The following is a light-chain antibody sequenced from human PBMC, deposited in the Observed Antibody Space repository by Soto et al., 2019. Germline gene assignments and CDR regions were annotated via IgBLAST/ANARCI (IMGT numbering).Light chain of an antibody. V-gene: IGKV1-5*03. CDR3: QQYNSYSPWT. CDR2: KAS. J-gene: IGKJ1*01. Sequence: DIQLTQSPYTLSASVGDRVALTWLASQSISSWLAWYQQKPGKAPKLLIYKASSLESGVPSRFSGSGSGTEFTLTISSLQPDDFATYYCQQYNSYSPWTFGQGTKVDI. CDR1: QSISSW.